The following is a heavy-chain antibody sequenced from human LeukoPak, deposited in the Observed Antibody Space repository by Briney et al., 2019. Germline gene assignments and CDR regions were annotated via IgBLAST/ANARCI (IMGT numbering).Heavy chain of an antibody. CDR3: ARDRYYGSGSYYFGSGY. J-gene: IGHJ4*02. Sequence: ASVKVSCKASGYTFTGYYMHWVRQAPGQGLEWMGWINPNSGGTNYAQKFQGRVTMSRDTSISTAYMELSRLGSDDTAVYYCARDRYYGSGSYYFGSGYWGQGTLVTVSS. CDR1: GYTFTGYY. V-gene: IGHV1-2*02. D-gene: IGHD3-10*01. CDR2: INPNSGGT.